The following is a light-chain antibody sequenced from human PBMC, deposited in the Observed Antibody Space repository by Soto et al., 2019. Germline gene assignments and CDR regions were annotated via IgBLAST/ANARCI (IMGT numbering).Light chain of an antibody. CDR1: SSNIGTNT. CDR3: AAWYDSLNGWV. Sequence: QSVLTQPPSASGSPGQRVPISCSGSSSNIGTNTVNWYQQLPGTAPKLLIYSNDQRPSGVPDRFSGSKSGTSASLAISGLQSEDDADYYCAAWYDSLNGWVFGGGTKLTAL. V-gene: IGLV1-44*01. CDR2: SND. J-gene: IGLJ3*02.